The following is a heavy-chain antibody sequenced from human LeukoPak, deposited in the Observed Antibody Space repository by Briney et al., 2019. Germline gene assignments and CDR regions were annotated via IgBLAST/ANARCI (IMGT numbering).Heavy chain of an antibody. CDR1: GFTFSVSA. CDR3: TRGSVAGTWGYYYYYGMDV. Sequence: GGSLKLSCVASGFTFSVSAMHWVRPAFGRGLEWVCRIKSKANSYATSYAASVKSRFTISRDDSKNTAYLQMNSLKTEDTAGYYCTRGSVAGTWGYYYYYGMDVWGQGTTVTVSS. J-gene: IGHJ6*02. CDR2: IKSKANSYAT. V-gene: IGHV3-73*01. D-gene: IGHD6-19*01.